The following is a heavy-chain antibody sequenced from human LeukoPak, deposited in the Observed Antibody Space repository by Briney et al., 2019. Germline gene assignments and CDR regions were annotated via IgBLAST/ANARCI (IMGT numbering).Heavy chain of an antibody. CDR3: ARGEITVAGTLEY. D-gene: IGHD6-19*01. Sequence: SETLSLTCTVSGGSISNYYWSWIRQPPGKGLEWIGYIYYSGYTTYNPSLKSRVAMSIDTSKNQFSLKLSSVTAADTAVYYCARGEITVAGTLEYWGQGTLVTVSS. CDR2: IYYSGYT. J-gene: IGHJ4*02. CDR1: GGSISNYY. V-gene: IGHV4-59*01.